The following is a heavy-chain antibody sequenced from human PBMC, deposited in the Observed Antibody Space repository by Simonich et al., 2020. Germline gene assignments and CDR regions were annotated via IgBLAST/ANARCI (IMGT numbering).Heavy chain of an antibody. CDR2: FNPNSGGT. J-gene: IGHJ2*01. Sequence: QVQLVQSGAEVKKPGASVKVSCKASGYTFTGYYMHWVRQAPGQGLGWMGWFNPNSGGTNYAQKVQGRVTMTRDTSISTAYMERSRLRSDDTAVYYCARGGLGHWYFDLWGRGTLVTVSS. V-gene: IGHV1-2*02. CDR3: ARGGLGHWYFDL. D-gene: IGHD6-25*01. CDR1: GYTFTGYY.